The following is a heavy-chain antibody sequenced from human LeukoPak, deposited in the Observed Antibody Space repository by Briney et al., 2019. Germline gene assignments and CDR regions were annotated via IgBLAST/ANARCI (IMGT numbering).Heavy chain of an antibody. CDR2: MNPNSGNT. CDR3: ARGASYYYDSSGYYEGYYYYYGMDV. J-gene: IGHJ6*02. Sequence: ASVKVSCKASGYTFTSYDINWVRQATGQGLEWMGWMNPNSGNTGYAQKFQGRVTMTRNTSIGTAYMELSSLRSEDTAVYYCARGASYYYDSSGYYEGYYYYYGMDVWGQGTTVTVSS. V-gene: IGHV1-8*01. D-gene: IGHD3-22*01. CDR1: GYTFTSYD.